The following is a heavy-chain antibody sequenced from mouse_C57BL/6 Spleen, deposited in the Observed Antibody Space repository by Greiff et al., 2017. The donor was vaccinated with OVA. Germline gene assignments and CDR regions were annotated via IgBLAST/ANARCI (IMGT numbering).Heavy chain of an antibody. V-gene: IGHV1-15*01. CDR2: IDPETGGT. CDR3: TRRDMITARYAMDY. Sequence: QVQLQQSGAELVRPGASVTLSCKASGYTFTDYEMHWVKQTPVHGLEWIGAIDPETGGTAYNQKFKGKAILTADKSSSTAYMELRSLTSEDSAVYYCTRRDMITARYAMDYWGQGTSVTVSS. CDR1: GYTFTDYE. J-gene: IGHJ4*01. D-gene: IGHD2-4*01.